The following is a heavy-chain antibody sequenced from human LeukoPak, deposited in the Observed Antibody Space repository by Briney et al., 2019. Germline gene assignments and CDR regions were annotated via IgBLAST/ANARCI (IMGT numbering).Heavy chain of an antibody. CDR1: GGSISSYY. CDR3: ARVVGAYDFWSGSSPSYFDY. D-gene: IGHD3-3*01. Sequence: PSETLSLTCTVSGGSISSYYWSWIRQPPGKGLEWIGYIYYSGSTNYNPSLKSRVTISVVTSKNQFSLKLSSVTAADTAVYYCARVVGAYDFWSGSSPSYFDYWGQGTLVTVSS. CDR2: IYYSGST. J-gene: IGHJ4*02. V-gene: IGHV4-59*01.